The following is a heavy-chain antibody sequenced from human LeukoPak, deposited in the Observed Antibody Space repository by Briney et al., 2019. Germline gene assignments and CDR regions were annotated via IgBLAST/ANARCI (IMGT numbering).Heavy chain of an antibody. V-gene: IGHV4-34*01. CDR1: GGSFSGYY. Sequence: SETLSLTCAVYGGSFSGYYWSWIRQPPGKGLEWSWEINHSGSTNYNPSLKSRVTISVDTSKNQFSLKLSSVTAADTAVYYCARGQYSYALDYWGQGTLATVSS. D-gene: IGHD5-18*01. CDR3: ARGQYSYALDY. CDR2: INHSGST. J-gene: IGHJ4*02.